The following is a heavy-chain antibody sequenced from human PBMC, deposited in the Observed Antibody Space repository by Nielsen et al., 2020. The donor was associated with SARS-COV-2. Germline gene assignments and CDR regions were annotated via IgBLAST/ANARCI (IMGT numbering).Heavy chain of an antibody. J-gene: IGHJ4*02. CDR3: APWDYDFWSGHMGYFDY. Sequence: GESLKISRAASGFTFSSYAMSWVRQAPGKGLEWVSVIYSGGSSTYYADSVKGRFTISRDNSKNTLYLQMNSLRAEDTAVYYCAPWDYDFWSGHMGYFDYWGQGTLVTVSS. D-gene: IGHD3-3*01. CDR2: IYSGGSST. CDR1: GFTFSSYA. V-gene: IGHV3-23*03.